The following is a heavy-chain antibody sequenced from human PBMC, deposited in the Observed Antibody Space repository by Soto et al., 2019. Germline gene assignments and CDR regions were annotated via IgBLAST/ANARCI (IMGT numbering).Heavy chain of an antibody. CDR1: GGSFSGYY. CDR3: ARGVTVSHAFDI. Sequence: SETLSLTCAVYGGSFSGYYWSWIRQPPGKGLEWIGEINHSGSTNYNPSLKSRVTISVDTSKNQFSLKLSSVTAADTAVYYCARGVTVSHAFDIWGQGTMVTVSS. V-gene: IGHV4-34*01. J-gene: IGHJ3*02. D-gene: IGHD2-21*02. CDR2: INHSGST.